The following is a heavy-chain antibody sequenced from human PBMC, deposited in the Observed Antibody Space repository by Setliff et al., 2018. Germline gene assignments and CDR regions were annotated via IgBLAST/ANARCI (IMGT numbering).Heavy chain of an antibody. Sequence: SETLSLTCAVSGYPISSGYFWGWIRQPPGKGLEWIGSIYHSGKTHYNPSLKSRVTLSVDTSKNQFSLKLSSVTAADTAVYYCARLLAGTGGFFYYGVDVWGQGTTVTVSS. CDR2: IYHSGKT. D-gene: IGHD6-19*01. CDR1: GYPISSGYF. V-gene: IGHV4-38-2*01. CDR3: ARLLAGTGGFFYYGVDV. J-gene: IGHJ6*02.